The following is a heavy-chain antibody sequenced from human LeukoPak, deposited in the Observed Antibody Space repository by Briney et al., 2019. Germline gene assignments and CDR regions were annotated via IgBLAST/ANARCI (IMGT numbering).Heavy chain of an antibody. CDR3: ARGVTMIVVVIHDWYFDL. Sequence: GSLRLSCAASGFTFSSYGMNWVRQPPGKGLEWIGSIYYTRSTYYNPSLKSRVTISVDTSKNQFSLKLTSVTAADTAVYYCARGVTMIVVVIHDWYFDLWGRGTLVTVSS. V-gene: IGHV4-39*01. CDR2: IYYTRST. CDR1: GFTFSSYG. D-gene: IGHD3-22*01. J-gene: IGHJ2*01.